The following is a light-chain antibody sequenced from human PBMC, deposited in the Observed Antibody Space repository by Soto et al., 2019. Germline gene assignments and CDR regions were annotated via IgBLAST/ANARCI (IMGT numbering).Light chain of an antibody. V-gene: IGKV3-20*01. CDR3: QQYGDSPIT. CDR1: QSVSSSY. J-gene: IGKJ5*01. Sequence: EIVLTQSPATLSLSPGEIATLSCGASQSVSSSYLAWYQQKPGQAPRLLIYGASSRATGVPDRFSGNGSGTDFTLTITGLEPEDFALYYCQQYGDSPITFGQGTRLEIK. CDR2: GAS.